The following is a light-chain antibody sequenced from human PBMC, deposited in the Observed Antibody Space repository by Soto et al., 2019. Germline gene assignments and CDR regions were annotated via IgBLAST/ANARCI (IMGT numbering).Light chain of an antibody. CDR3: HSYDSSLSASV. CDR1: SSNIGAGYG. J-gene: IGLJ1*01. V-gene: IGLV1-40*01. Sequence: QSVLTQTPSVSGAPGQRVTISCTGRSSNIGAGYGVHWYQHLPGTAPKLLIYGTTNRPSGVPDRFSGSKSGISASLAITGPQAEDEADYYCHSYDSSLSASVFGAGTRSPS. CDR2: GTT.